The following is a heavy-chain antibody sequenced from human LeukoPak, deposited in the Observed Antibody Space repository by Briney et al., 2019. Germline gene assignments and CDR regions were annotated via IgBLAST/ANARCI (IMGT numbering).Heavy chain of an antibody. J-gene: IGHJ3*02. CDR2: INPDDKSA. D-gene: IGHD2/OR15-2a*01. CDR3: LTIVETTFDAFDI. Sequence: GGSLRLSCAASGFTFSKYWLHWLRQAPGKGLVWVSRINPDDKSASYADSVKGRFTIARDDARKTLYLQMNSLRAEDTAVYYCLTIVETTFDAFDIWGQGTMVTVS. CDR1: GFTFSKYW. V-gene: IGHV3-74*01.